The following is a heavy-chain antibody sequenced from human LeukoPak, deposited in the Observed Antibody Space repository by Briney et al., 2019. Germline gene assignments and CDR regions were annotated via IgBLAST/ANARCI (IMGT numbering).Heavy chain of an antibody. D-gene: IGHD3-22*01. CDR3: ARGPYYYDRSGYFDY. CDR2: IYSGGST. Sequence: GGSLRLSCAASGFTVSSIYMTWVRQAPGKGLEWVSVIYSGGSTYYADSVKGRFTISRDNSKNTLYLQMNSLRAEDTAVYYCARGPYYYDRSGYFDYWGQGTLVTVSS. V-gene: IGHV3-53*01. CDR1: GFTVSSIY. J-gene: IGHJ4*02.